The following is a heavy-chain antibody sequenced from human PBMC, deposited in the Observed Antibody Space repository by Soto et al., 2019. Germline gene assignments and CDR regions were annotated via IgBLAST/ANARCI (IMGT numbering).Heavy chain of an antibody. CDR2: IRSKAYGGTT. CDR1: GFTFGYYA. V-gene: IGHV3-49*04. J-gene: IGHJ6*02. Sequence: PGGSLRLSCTASGFTFGYYAMSWVRQAPGKGLEWVGFIRSKAYGGTTEYAASVKGRFTISRDDSKSIAYLQMNSLKNEDTAVYYCTREKDYYYYGMDVWGQGTTVTVSS. CDR3: TREKDYYYYGMDV.